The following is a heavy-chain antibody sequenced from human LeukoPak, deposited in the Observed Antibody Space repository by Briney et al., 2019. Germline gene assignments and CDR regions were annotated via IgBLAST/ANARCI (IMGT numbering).Heavy chain of an antibody. V-gene: IGHV4-34*01. CDR1: GFTFSSYA. J-gene: IGHJ4*02. Sequence: PGRSLRLSCAASGFTFSSYAMHWVRQAPGKGLEWIGEINHSGSTNYNPSLKSRVTISVDTSKNQFSLKLSSVTAADTAVYYCARCDYYYDSSGYYFDYWGQGTLVTVSS. CDR2: INHSGST. CDR3: ARCDYYYDSSGYYFDY. D-gene: IGHD3-22*01.